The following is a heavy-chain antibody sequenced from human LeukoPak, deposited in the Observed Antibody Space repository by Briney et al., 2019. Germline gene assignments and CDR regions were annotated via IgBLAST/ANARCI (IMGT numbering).Heavy chain of an antibody. J-gene: IGHJ4*02. CDR2: ISGSGGST. D-gene: IGHD6-25*01. CDR1: GFTFSSYA. V-gene: IGHV3-23*01. Sequence: GSLRLSCAASGFTFSSYAMSWVRQAPGKGLEWVSAISGSGGSTYYADSVKGRFTISRDSSKSTMYLQMTSLTAEDTAVYYCAKGSGTSRPYYLDYWGRGTLVTVSS. CDR3: AKGSGTSRPYYLDY.